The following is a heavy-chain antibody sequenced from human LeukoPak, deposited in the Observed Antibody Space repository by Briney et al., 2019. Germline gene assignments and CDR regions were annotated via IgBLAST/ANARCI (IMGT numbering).Heavy chain of an antibody. V-gene: IGHV4-38-2*01. CDR1: GYSISSGYY. Sequence: KSSETLSLTCAVSGYSISSGYYWGWIRQPPGKGLEWIGSIYHSGSTYYNPSLKSRVTISVDTSKNQFSLKLSSVTAADTAVYYCARHERTTVTLNWFDPWGQGTLVTVSS. CDR2: IYHSGST. D-gene: IGHD4-17*01. CDR3: ARHERTTVTLNWFDP. J-gene: IGHJ5*02.